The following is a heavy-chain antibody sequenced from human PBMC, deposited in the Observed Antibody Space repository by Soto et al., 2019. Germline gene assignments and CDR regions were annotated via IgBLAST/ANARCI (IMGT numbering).Heavy chain of an antibody. CDR1: GFTFSTHW. CDR3: AKDVR. CDR2: IKEDGSET. Sequence: EVQLVDSGGDLVQPGGSLRLSCAASGFTFSTHWMSWVRQAPGKGLEWVANIKEDGSETYYADSVRGRFTISRDNAKNSLYLQMNGLRVEDTALYYCAKDVRWGQVTLVTVSS. J-gene: IGHJ4*02. V-gene: IGHV3-7*05.